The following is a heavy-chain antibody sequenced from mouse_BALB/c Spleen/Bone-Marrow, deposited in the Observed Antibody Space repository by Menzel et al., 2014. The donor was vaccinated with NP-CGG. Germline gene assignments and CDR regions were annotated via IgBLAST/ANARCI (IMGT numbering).Heavy chain of an antibody. J-gene: IGHJ1*01. V-gene: IGHV1S135*01. Sequence: VQLQQSGPELGKPGASVKVSCKASGYAFTSYNMYWVKQSHGKSREWSGYIDPYNGATSYNQKFKGKATLTVDTSYSTAYMHLNSLTSEASAVSYCARREPSWWYFDVWGAGTTVTVSS. D-gene: IGHD3-1*01. CDR3: ARREPSWWYFDV. CDR1: GYAFTSYN. CDR2: IDPYNGAT.